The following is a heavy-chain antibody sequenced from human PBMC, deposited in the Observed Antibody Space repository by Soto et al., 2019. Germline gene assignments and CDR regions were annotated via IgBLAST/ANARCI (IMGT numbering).Heavy chain of an antibody. J-gene: IGHJ4*02. CDR3: TTEGQLSYYFDY. D-gene: IGHD6-13*01. V-gene: IGHV3-15*01. CDR1: GFTFSNAC. CDR2: IKSKTDGGTT. Sequence: GGSLRLSCAASGFTFSNACMSWVRQAPGKGLEWVGRIKSKTDGGTTDYAAPVKGRFTISRDDSKNTLYLQMNSLKTEDTAVYYCTTEGQLSYYFDYWGQGTLVTVSS.